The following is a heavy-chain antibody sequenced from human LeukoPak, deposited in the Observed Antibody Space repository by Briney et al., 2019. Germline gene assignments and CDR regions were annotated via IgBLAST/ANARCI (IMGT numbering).Heavy chain of an antibody. CDR2: IYYSGST. CDR3: AGSYYYDSSSIDY. CDR1: GGSISSYY. V-gene: IGHV4-59*01. D-gene: IGHD3-22*01. J-gene: IGHJ4*02. Sequence: SETLSLTCTVSGGSISSYYWSWIRQPPGKGLEWTGYIYYSGSTNYNPSLKSRVTISVDTSKSQFSLKLSSVTAADTAVYYCAGSYYYDSSSIDYWGQGTLVTVSS.